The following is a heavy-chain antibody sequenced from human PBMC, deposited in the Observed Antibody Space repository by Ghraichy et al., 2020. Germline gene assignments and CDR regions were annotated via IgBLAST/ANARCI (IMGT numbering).Heavy chain of an antibody. CDR3: AKAVPYSSPDYYYYGMDV. CDR2: ISGSGGST. D-gene: IGHD6-13*01. V-gene: IGHV3-23*01. CDR1: GFTFSSYA. Sequence: GESLNISCAASGFTFSSYAMSWVRQAPGKGLEWVSAISGSGGSTYYADSVKGRFTISRDNSKNTLYLQMNSLRAEDTAVYYCAKAVPYSSPDYYYYGMDVWGQGTTVTVSS. J-gene: IGHJ6*02.